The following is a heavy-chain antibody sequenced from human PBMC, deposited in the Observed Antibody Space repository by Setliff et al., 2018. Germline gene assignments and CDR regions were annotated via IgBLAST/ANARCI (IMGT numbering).Heavy chain of an antibody. CDR3: FGAGTCSY. J-gene: IGHJ4*02. CDR1: GFIFSDYW. Sequence: GGSLRLSCIASGFIFSDYWMDWVRQASGKGLEWVASINPHGSEKYYADSVKGRFTISRDNAKNSLSLQMNNLRTEDTAVYYCFGAGTCSYWGQGTLVTVSS. D-gene: IGHD3-10*01. CDR2: INPHGSEK. V-gene: IGHV3-7*01.